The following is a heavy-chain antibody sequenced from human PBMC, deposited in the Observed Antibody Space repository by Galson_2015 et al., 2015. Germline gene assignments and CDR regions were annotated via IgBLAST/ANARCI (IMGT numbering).Heavy chain of an antibody. CDR2: ISSSGSYI. CDR3: ARGVGPAFDY. D-gene: IGHD3/OR15-3a*01. Sequence: SLRLSCAASGFTFSSYSMNWVRQAPGKGLEWVSSISSSGSYIHYADSVKGRFTISRDNAKNSLYLQMNSLRAEDTAVYYCARGVGPAFDYWGQGTLVTVSS. J-gene: IGHJ4*02. V-gene: IGHV3-21*01. CDR1: GFTFSSYS.